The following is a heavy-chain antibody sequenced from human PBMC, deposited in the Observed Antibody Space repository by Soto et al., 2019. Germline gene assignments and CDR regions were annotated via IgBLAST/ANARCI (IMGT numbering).Heavy chain of an antibody. J-gene: IGHJ3*02. CDR3: AKAAAGWDAFDI. CDR2: ISSSSSYI. CDR1: GFTFSSYS. Sequence: LRLSCAASGFTFSSYSMNWVRQAPGKGLEWVSSISSSSSYIYYADSVKGRFTISRGNAKNSLYLQMNSLRAEDTAVYYCAKAAAGWDAFDIWGQGTMVTVSS. V-gene: IGHV3-21*01. D-gene: IGHD6-13*01.